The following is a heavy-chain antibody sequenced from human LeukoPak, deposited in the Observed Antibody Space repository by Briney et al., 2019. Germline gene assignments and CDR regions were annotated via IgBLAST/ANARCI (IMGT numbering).Heavy chain of an antibody. Sequence: ASVKVSCKASGYTFTSYYIHWVRQVPGQGLEWMGIINPSGGGTSYVEEFQGRVTMTRDTSTSTVYGELSSLRSEDTAVYYCARRGSGYYWDYWGQGTLVTVSS. CDR2: INPSGGGT. V-gene: IGHV1-46*01. D-gene: IGHD3-22*01. J-gene: IGHJ4*02. CDR3: ARRGSGYYWDY. CDR1: GYTFTSYY.